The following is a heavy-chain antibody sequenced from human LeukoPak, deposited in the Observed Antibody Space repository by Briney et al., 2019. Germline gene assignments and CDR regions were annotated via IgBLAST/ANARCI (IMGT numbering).Heavy chain of an antibody. Sequence: GGSLRLSCAASGFIVSSNYMSWVRQAPGKGLEWVSGLYSGGGTYYADSVKGRFTISRDNSKNTLYLQMNSLRAEDTAIYYCATLYGSSRGAFDYWGQGTLVTVSS. CDR1: GFIVSSNY. D-gene: IGHD3-10*01. J-gene: IGHJ4*02. CDR2: LYSGGGT. CDR3: ATLYGSSRGAFDY. V-gene: IGHV3-53*01.